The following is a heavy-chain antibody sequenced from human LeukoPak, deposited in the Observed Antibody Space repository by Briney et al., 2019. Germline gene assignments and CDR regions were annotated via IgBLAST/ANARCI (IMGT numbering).Heavy chain of an antibody. CDR3: AKDLVVGISGGAFDI. CDR1: GFTFDDYA. J-gene: IGHJ3*02. V-gene: IGHV3-9*03. Sequence: PGGSPRLSSAASGFTFDDYAMHWVRQAPGKGLEWVSGISWNSGSIGYADSVKGRFTISRDNAKNSLYLQMNSLRAEDMALYYCAKDLVVGISGGAFDIWGQGTMVTVSS. CDR2: ISWNSGSI. D-gene: IGHD3-22*01.